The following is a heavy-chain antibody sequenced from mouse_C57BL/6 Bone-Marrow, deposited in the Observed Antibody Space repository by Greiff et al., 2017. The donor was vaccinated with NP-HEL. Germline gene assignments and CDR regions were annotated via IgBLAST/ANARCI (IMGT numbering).Heavy chain of an antibody. V-gene: IGHV1-54*01. Sequence: QVQLQQSGAELVRPGTSVKVSCKASGYAFTNYLIEWVKQRPGQGLEWIGVINPGSGGTNYNEKFKGKETLTADKSSSTAYMQLSSLTSEDSAVYFCARGNWWYFDVWGTGTTVTVSS. CDR2: INPGSGGT. CDR1: GYAFTNYL. D-gene: IGHD2-1*01. CDR3: ARGNWWYFDV. J-gene: IGHJ1*03.